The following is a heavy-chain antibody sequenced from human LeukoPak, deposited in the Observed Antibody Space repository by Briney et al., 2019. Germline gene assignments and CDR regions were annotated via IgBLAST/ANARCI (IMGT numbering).Heavy chain of an antibody. Sequence: GGSLRLSCAASGFTFSSYEMNWVRQAPGKGLEWVLYISSSGSTIYYADSVKGRFTISRDNAKNSLYLQMNSLRAEDTAVYYCARGRVAGYDYWGQGTLVTVSS. CDR3: ARGRVAGYDY. J-gene: IGHJ4*02. CDR2: ISSSGSTI. V-gene: IGHV3-48*03. D-gene: IGHD6-19*01. CDR1: GFTFSSYE.